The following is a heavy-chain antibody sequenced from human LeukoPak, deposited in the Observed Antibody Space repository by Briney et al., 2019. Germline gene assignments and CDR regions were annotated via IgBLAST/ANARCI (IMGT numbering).Heavy chain of an antibody. CDR3: ARFDLLDAFDI. CDR2: MYTSGST. D-gene: IGHD3-3*01. J-gene: IGHJ3*02. V-gene: IGHV4-61*02. Sequence: SETLSLTCTASGGSISSGSYYWSWIRQPAGKGLEWIGRMYTSGSTNYNPSLESRVTISVDTSKNQFSLKLSSVTAADTAVYYCARFDLLDAFDIWGQGTMVTVST. CDR1: GGSISSGSYY.